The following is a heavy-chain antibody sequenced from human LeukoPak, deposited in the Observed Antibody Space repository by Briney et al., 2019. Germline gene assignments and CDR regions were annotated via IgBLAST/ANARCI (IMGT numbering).Heavy chain of an antibody. CDR3: ARSRSGWDYYFDY. V-gene: IGHV4-59*01. Sequence: SETLSLTCTVSGGSISGYYWNWIRQPPGKGLDWIGYSYYSGSTNYNPSLKSRVTISVDTSKNQFSLKLSSVTAADTAVFYCARSRSGWDYYFDYWGQGTLVTVSS. J-gene: IGHJ4*02. D-gene: IGHD6-19*01. CDR2: SYYSGST. CDR1: GGSISGYY.